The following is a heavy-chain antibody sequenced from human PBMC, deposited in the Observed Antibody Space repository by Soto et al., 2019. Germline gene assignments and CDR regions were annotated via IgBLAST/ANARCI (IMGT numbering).Heavy chain of an antibody. J-gene: IGHJ5*02. CDR1: GFTFSSYA. D-gene: IGHD2-8*01. V-gene: IGHV3-30-3*01. CDR2: ISYDGSNK. Sequence: QVQLVESGGGVVQPGRSLRLSCAASGFTFSSYAMHWVRQAPGKGLEWVAVISYDGSNKYYADSVKGRFTISRDNSKNTLYLQMNSLRAEDTAVYYCARGKGVYYCTNGVCFNWFDPWGQGNLVTVSS. CDR3: ARGKGVYYCTNGVCFNWFDP.